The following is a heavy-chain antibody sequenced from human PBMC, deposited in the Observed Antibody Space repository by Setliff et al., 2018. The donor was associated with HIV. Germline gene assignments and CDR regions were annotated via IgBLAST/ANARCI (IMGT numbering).Heavy chain of an antibody. V-gene: IGHV3-33*06. CDR1: GFSFSSYG. D-gene: IGHD7-27*01. Sequence: GSLRLSCAASGFSFSSYGMHWVRQAPGKGLEWVAVIWYDGSNKYYADSVKGRFTISRDNSKNTLYLQMNSLRAEDTAVYYCAKGLGNTLYYFDHWGQGTLVTVPQ. CDR2: IWYDGSNK. CDR3: AKGLGNTLYYFDH. J-gene: IGHJ4*02.